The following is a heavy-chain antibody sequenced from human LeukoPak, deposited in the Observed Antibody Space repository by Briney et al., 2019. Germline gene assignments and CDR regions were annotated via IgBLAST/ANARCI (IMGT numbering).Heavy chain of an antibody. Sequence: PSETLSLTCTVSDGAIGTYYWSWIRQTPGKGLEWIGYIYYSGSTNYNPSLESRVTISVDKSKNQFSLKLSSVTAADTAVYYCARDPGATHYFDYWGQGTLVTVSS. CDR2: IYYSGST. CDR3: ARDPGATHYFDY. CDR1: DGAIGTYY. J-gene: IGHJ4*02. V-gene: IGHV4-59*12. D-gene: IGHD5-12*01.